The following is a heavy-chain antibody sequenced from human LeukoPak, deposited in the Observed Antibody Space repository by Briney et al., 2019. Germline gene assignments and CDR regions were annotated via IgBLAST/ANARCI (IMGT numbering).Heavy chain of an antibody. D-gene: IGHD3-22*01. J-gene: IGHJ4*02. CDR2: IHTTGST. V-gene: IGHV4-4*07. CDR3: ARDRYYYDSSARYFDY. CDR1: GGSLSSYY. Sequence: SETLSLTRTVSGGSLSSYYRSWIRQPAGQGLEWIGRIHTTGSTNYSPSLKSRVTMSVDTSKNQFSLKLSSVTAADTAVYYCARDRYYYDSSARYFDYWGQGTLVTVSS.